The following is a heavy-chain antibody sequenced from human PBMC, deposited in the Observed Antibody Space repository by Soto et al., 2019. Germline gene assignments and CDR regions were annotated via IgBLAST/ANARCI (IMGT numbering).Heavy chain of an antibody. CDR1: GYSFTSYW. Sequence: GASLKISCKGSGYSFTSYWIGWVRQMPGKGLEWMGIIYPGDSDTRYSPSFQGQVTISADKSISTAYLQWSSLKASDTAMYYCARQSCSSTSCEHYYYYYMAVWXKGTTVTVSS. CDR3: ARQSCSSTSCEHYYYYYMAV. V-gene: IGHV5-51*01. D-gene: IGHD2-2*01. CDR2: IYPGDSDT. J-gene: IGHJ6*03.